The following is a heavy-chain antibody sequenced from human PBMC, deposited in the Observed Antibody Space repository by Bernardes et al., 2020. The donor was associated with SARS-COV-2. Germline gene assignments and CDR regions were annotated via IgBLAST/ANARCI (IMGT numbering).Heavy chain of an antibody. CDR2: ITDSGDST. V-gene: IGHV3-23*01. CDR1: GFTFSSYT. CDR3: AKRRVEWELLHYYGMDV. Sequence: GGSLRLSCEVSGFTFSSYTMNWVRQAPGKGLEWVSTITDSGDSTYYADSVKGRFTISRDNSKDRLYLQMNSLRAEDTAVYFCAKRRVEWELLHYYGMDVWCQGTTVTVAS. J-gene: IGHJ6*02. D-gene: IGHD1-26*01.